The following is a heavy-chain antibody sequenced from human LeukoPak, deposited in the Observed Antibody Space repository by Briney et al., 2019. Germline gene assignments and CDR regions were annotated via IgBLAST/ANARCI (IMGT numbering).Heavy chain of an antibody. CDR2: IKPDGSDK. V-gene: IGHV3-7*01. CDR3: ARDTVFGVIIGPRMDV. CDR1: GFTFSNYW. Sequence: GGSLRLSCAASGFTFSNYWMSWVRQAPGKGLEWVAIIKPDGSDKYYVDSVEGRFTISRDNAKNSLYLQMNSLRAEDTAMYYCARDTVFGVIIGPRMDVWGQGTTVTVSS. D-gene: IGHD3-3*01. J-gene: IGHJ6*02.